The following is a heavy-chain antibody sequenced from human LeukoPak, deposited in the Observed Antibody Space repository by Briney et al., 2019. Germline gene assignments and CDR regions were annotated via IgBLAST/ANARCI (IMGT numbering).Heavy chain of an antibody. CDR2: ISSSSSYI. CDR1: GFTFRSYS. CDR3: ARGFRVEMATIAY. V-gene: IGHV3-21*01. Sequence: GGSLRLSCAASGFTFRSYSMNWVRQAPGKGLEGVASISSSSSYIYYADSVKGRFTISRDNAKNSLYLQMNRLRAEDTAVYYCARGFRVEMATIAYWGQGTLVTVSS. J-gene: IGHJ4*02. D-gene: IGHD5-24*01.